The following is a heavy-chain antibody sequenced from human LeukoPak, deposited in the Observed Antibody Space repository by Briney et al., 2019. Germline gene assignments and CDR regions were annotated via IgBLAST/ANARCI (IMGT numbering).Heavy chain of an antibody. CDR1: GGSISSGSFY. V-gene: IGHV4-61*02. CDR2: IYTSGST. J-gene: IGHJ4*02. CDR3: ARSADCGGVSPACLDY. Sequence: TLSLTRTVSGGSISSGSFYRGWIRQPAGKGLEWIGRIYTSGSTNYNPSLKSRVTISVDTSKNQFSLKLTSVTAAYTAVYYCARSADCGGVSPACLDYWGQGTLVTVSS. D-gene: IGHD2-21*01.